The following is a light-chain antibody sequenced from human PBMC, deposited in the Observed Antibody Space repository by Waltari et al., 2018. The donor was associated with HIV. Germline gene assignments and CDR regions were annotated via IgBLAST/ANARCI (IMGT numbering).Light chain of an antibody. CDR3: YSAADKNVL. V-gene: IGLV3-27*01. Sequence: SYELTQPSSVSVFPGQTAIITCSGDALAKKKTAMWFQQKPGQAPILVIYKDTERPSGIPERVSGSSSGTTVTLTISGAQVEDEADYFCYSAADKNVLFGGGTKLTVL. CDR2: KDT. J-gene: IGLJ2*01. CDR1: ALAKKKT.